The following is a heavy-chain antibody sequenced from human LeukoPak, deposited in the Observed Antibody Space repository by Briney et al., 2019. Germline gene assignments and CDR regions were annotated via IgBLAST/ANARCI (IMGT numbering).Heavy chain of an antibody. CDR3: ARDRDSSGWYEGFDY. CDR1: GFTFSSYG. J-gene: IGHJ4*02. V-gene: IGHV3-30*03. Sequence: PGRSLRLSCAASGFTFSSYGMHGVRQAPGKGLEWVAVISYDGSNKYYADSVKGRFTISRDNSKNTLYLQMNSLRAEDTAVYYCARDRDSSGWYEGFDYWGQGTLVTVSS. D-gene: IGHD6-19*01. CDR2: ISYDGSNK.